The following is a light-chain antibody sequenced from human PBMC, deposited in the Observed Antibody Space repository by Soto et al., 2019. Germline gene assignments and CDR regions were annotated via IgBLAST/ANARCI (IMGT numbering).Light chain of an antibody. CDR1: SNDVGSYNL. Sequence: QSVLTQPASVSGSPGQSITISCTGTSNDVGSYNLVSWYQQYPDKAPKLIIYEGTKRPSGVSNRFAGSKSGNTASLTISGLQAEDEAHYHCCSYAGGGLSLWVFGGGTKVTVL. J-gene: IGLJ3*02. CDR2: EGT. CDR3: CSYAGGGLSLWV. V-gene: IGLV2-23*01.